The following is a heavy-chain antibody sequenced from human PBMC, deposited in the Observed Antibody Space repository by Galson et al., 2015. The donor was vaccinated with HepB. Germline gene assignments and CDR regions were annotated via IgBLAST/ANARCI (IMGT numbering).Heavy chain of an antibody. CDR3: ARVGDRDGYNYPPRLYYFDY. Sequence: SVKVSCKASGYTFTSYGISWVRQAPGQGLEWMGWISAYNGNTNYAQKLQGRITMTTDTSTSTAYMELRSLRSDDTAVYYCARVGDRDGYNYPPRLYYFDYWGQGTLVTVSS. CDR2: ISAYNGNT. J-gene: IGHJ4*02. V-gene: IGHV1-18*01. CDR1: GYTFTSYG. D-gene: IGHD5-24*01.